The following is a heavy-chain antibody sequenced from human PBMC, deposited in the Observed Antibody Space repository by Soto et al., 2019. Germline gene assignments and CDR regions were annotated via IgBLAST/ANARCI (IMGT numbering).Heavy chain of an antibody. V-gene: IGHV3-33*01. D-gene: IGHD3-16*01. Sequence: QVQLVESGGGVVQPGRSLRLSCAASGFTFSSYGMHWVRQAPGKGLEWVAVIWYDGSNKYYADSVKGRFTISRDNSKNTLYVQMNSLRAEDTAVYYCARASRGGAFDIWGQGTMVTVSS. CDR2: IWYDGSNK. CDR1: GFTFSSYG. CDR3: ARASRGGAFDI. J-gene: IGHJ3*02.